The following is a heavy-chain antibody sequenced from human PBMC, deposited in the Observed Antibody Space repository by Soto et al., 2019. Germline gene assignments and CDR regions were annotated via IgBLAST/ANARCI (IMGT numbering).Heavy chain of an antibody. CDR2: ISYDGSNK. D-gene: IGHD2-8*01. V-gene: IGHV3-30*18. J-gene: IGHJ4*02. Sequence: QVQLVESGGGVVQPGRSLRLSCAASGFTFSSYGMHWVRQAPGKGLEWVAVISYDGSNKYYADSVKGRFTISRDNSKNTLYLQINSLIAEDTAVYYCAKDGVVRDYWGQGTLVTVSS. CDR1: GFTFSSYG. CDR3: AKDGVVRDY.